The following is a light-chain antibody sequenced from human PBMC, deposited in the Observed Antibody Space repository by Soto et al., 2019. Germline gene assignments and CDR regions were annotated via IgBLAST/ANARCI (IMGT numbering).Light chain of an antibody. J-gene: IGKJ3*01. Sequence: DVVMTQSPLSLPVTLGQPASISCRSSQSLVYRDGNTYLNWFQQRPGQSPRRLFYNVSTRVSGLPVRFSGSESGTDFTLEISRVEAEDVGVYYCMQGKHWPPFTFGPGTKVELK. CDR3: MQGKHWPPFT. CDR2: NVS. V-gene: IGKV2-30*01. CDR1: QSLVYRDGNTY.